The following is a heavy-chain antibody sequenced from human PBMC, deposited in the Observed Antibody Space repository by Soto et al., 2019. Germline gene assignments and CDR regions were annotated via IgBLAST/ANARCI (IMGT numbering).Heavy chain of an antibody. CDR3: AKDGQGPFAY. CDR1: GFNFNSYW. V-gene: IGHV3-7*05. CDR2: IKQDGSEK. J-gene: IGHJ4*02. Sequence: EVQLVESGGGLVQPGGSLRLSCAVSGFNFNSYWMNWVRQAPGKGLEWVANIKQDGSEKNYVDSVKGRFTISRDNSRNSLYLQLNSLRAEDTAMYYCAKDGQGPFAYCRQGTPVIGS.